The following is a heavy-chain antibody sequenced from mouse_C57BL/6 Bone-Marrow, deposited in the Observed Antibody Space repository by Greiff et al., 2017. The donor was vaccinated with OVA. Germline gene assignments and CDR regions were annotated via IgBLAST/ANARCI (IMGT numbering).Heavy chain of an antibody. CDR3: ARGGVGQYYFDY. J-gene: IGHJ2*01. CDR1: GYTFTSYW. CDR2: IHPNSGST. V-gene: IGHV1-64*01. Sequence: VQLQQPGAELVKPGASVKLSCKASGYTFTSYWMHWVKQRPGQGLEWIGMIHPNSGSTNYNEKFKSKATLTVDKSSSTAYMQLSSLTSEDSAVYYCARGGVGQYYFDYWGQGTTLTVSS. D-gene: IGHD3-3*01.